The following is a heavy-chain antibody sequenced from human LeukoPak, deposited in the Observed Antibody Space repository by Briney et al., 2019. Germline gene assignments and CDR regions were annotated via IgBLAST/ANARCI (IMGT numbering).Heavy chain of an antibody. D-gene: IGHD2-2*01. V-gene: IGHV4-39*01. CDR3: ARPPGFSTSFWD. CDR2: IHYSGRT. Sequence: SETLSLTCTVSGGSISGTSYYWGWIRQPPGKGPEWIGSIHYSGRTYYKPSLKSRVTISVDTSKNQFSLKLTSVTSADTAVYYCARPPGFSTSFWDWGQGTLVTASS. CDR1: GGSISGTSYY. J-gene: IGHJ4*02.